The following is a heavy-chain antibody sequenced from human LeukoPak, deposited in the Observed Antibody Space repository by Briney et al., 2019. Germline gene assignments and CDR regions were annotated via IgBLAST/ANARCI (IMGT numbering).Heavy chain of an antibody. CDR3: WSYDYVWGSYRYFFVDY. Sequence: PSETLSLTCTVSGGSISSSSYYWGWIRQPPGKGLEWIGSIYYSGSTYYNPSLKSRVTISVDTSKNQFSLKLGSVTAADTAVYYCWSYDYVWGSYRYFFVDYWGQGTLVTVSS. V-gene: IGHV4-39*01. CDR1: GGSISSSSYY. J-gene: IGHJ4*02. CDR2: IYYSGST. D-gene: IGHD3-16*02.